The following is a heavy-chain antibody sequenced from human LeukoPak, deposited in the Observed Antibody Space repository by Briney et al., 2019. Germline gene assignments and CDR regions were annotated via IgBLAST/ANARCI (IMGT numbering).Heavy chain of an antibody. Sequence: GGSLRLSCAASGFTFTSYSMNWVRQAPGKGLEWVSYISSSTTTIYYADSVKGRFTISRDNSKNTLYLQMNSLRAEDTAVYYCAKGQASVTYKYSFDYWGQGTLVTVSS. CDR2: ISSSTTTI. D-gene: IGHD4-17*01. J-gene: IGHJ4*02. CDR3: AKGQASVTYKYSFDY. V-gene: IGHV3-48*01. CDR1: GFTFTSYS.